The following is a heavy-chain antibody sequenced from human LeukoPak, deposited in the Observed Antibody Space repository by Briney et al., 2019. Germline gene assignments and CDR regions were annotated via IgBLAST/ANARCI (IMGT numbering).Heavy chain of an antibody. CDR1: GFTFSNAW. Sequence: GGSLTLFCAASGFTFSNAWMSWVRQAPGKGLEWIGRIKSKTDGGTTDYAAPVKGRITISRDDSKNTLYLQMNSLKTEDTAVYYCTTGRGYHDYYYYMDVWGKGTTVTVSS. J-gene: IGHJ6*03. CDR3: TTGRGYHDYYYYMDV. D-gene: IGHD3-10*01. CDR2: IKSKTDGGTT. V-gene: IGHV3-15*01.